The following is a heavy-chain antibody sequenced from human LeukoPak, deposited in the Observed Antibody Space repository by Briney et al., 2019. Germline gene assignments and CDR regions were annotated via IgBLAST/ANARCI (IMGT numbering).Heavy chain of an antibody. D-gene: IGHD6-13*01. Sequence: SENLSLTCTVSGGSISSYYWSWIRQPAGKGLEWIGRIYSTGSTNYNPSLKSRVTMSVDTSKNQFSLRLRSVTAADTAVYYCARQIASAGTAGFDFWDQGALVTVSS. J-gene: IGHJ4*02. CDR2: IYSTGST. V-gene: IGHV4-4*07. CDR1: GGSISSYY. CDR3: ARQIASAGTAGFDF.